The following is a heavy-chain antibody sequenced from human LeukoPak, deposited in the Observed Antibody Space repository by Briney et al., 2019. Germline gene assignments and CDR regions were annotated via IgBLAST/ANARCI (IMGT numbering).Heavy chain of an antibody. CDR2: IWYNGSNK. CDR1: GFTFSSDG. D-gene: IGHD2-2*01. Sequence: PGGSLRLSCAASGFTFSSDGMHWVRQAPGKGLEWVAVIWYNGSNKYYPDPVKGRFTISRDNYKNTLYLQMYCLRAEDTAVYYCAKGRWRGVPAATLPPSDYWGQGTLVTVSS. V-gene: IGHV3-33*06. CDR3: AKGRWRGVPAATLPPSDY. J-gene: IGHJ4*02.